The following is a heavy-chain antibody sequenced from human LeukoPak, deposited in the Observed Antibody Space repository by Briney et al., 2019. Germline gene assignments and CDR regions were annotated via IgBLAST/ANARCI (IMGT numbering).Heavy chain of an antibody. CDR2: ISAYNGNT. D-gene: IGHD6-19*01. CDR1: GYTFTSYG. CDR3: ARAFTSGWYVTEDY. V-gene: IGHV1-18*01. J-gene: IGHJ4*02. Sequence: GASVKVSCKASGYTFTSYGISWVRQAPGQGLEWMGWISAYNGNTNYAPKFQGRVTMTTDTSTSTAYMELRSLRSDDTAVYYCARAFTSGWYVTEDYWGQGTLVTVSS.